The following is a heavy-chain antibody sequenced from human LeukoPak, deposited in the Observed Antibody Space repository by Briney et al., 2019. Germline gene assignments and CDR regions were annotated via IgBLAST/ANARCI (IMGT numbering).Heavy chain of an antibody. CDR2: INAGNGNT. D-gene: IGHD6-13*01. Sequence: ASVKVSCKASGYTFTSYAMHWVRQASGQRLEWMGWINAGNGNTKYSQKFQGRVTITRDTSASTAYMELSSLRSEDTAVYYCARDQGSSSWYDYWGQGTLVTVSS. J-gene: IGHJ4*02. CDR1: GYTFTSYA. V-gene: IGHV1-3*01. CDR3: ARDQGSSSWYDY.